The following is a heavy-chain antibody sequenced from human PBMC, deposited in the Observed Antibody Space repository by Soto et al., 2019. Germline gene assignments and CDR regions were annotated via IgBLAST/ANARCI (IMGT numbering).Heavy chain of an antibody. J-gene: IGHJ4*02. V-gene: IGHV4-34*01. CDR2: INHSGST. Sequence: QVQLQQWGAGLWKPSETLSLTCAVYGGSFSGYYWSWIRQPPGKGLEWIGEINHSGSTNYNPSLTSRVKISVDTSKNQFSLRLSSVSAADTAVYYCARSTDYYGSGSYSYWGQGTLVTVS. CDR1: GGSFSGYY. D-gene: IGHD3-10*01. CDR3: ARSTDYYGSGSYSY.